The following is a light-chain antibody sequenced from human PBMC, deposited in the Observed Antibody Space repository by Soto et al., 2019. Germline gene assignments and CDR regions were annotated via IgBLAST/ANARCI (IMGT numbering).Light chain of an antibody. CDR2: SNN. CDR3: AAWDDSLRARYV. J-gene: IGLJ1*01. Sequence: QSVLTQPPSASGTPGQRVTISCSGSSSNIGSNTVNWYQQLPGTAPKLLIYSNNQRPSGGPDRVSGSKSGTSAALAISGRQSEDEGDDYCAAWDDSLRARYVFGTGTKLTVL. V-gene: IGLV1-44*01. CDR1: SSNIGSNT.